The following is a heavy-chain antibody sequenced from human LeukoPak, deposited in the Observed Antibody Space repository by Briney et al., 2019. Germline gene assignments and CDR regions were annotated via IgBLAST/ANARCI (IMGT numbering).Heavy chain of an antibody. CDR3: ARVGATTDLDY. CDR1: GFTFSSYW. Sequence: GGSLRLSCAASGFTFSSYWMYWVRQAPGKGLVWVSRINNDGSSTTYADSVKGRFTISRDNAKNMLYLQMNSLRAEDTAVYYCARVGATTDLDYWGQGTLVTVSS. CDR2: INNDGSST. J-gene: IGHJ4*02. V-gene: IGHV3-74*01. D-gene: IGHD1-26*01.